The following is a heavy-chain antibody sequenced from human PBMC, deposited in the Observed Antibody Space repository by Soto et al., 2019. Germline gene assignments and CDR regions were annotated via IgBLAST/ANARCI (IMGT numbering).Heavy chain of an antibody. Sequence: GALRLSCAASGFTFTRYSMNWVRQAPGKGLEWVASISSTTNYIYYGESLKGRLTISRDNAKNSMYLQMNTLRAEDTAVYYCARESEDLSSNLDYWGQGTLVTVSS. CDR2: ISSTTNYI. CDR1: GFTFTRYS. J-gene: IGHJ4*02. V-gene: IGHV3-21*06. CDR3: ARESEDLSSNLDY.